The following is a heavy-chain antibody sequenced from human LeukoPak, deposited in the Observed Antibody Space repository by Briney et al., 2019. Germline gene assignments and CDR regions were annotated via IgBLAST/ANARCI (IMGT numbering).Heavy chain of an antibody. CDR1: GFAFSTLT. CDR2: ISSASSYI. D-gene: IGHD6-6*01. V-gene: IGHV3-21*01. J-gene: IGHJ4*02. CDR3: ARGPAGAARPDFDY. Sequence: GGSLRLSCAASGFAFSTLTMNWVRQAPGKGLELVSSISSASSYIYYADSVKGRFTISRDNAKNSLYPQMNSLRPEDTAVYYCARGPAGAARPDFDYWGQGTLVTVSS.